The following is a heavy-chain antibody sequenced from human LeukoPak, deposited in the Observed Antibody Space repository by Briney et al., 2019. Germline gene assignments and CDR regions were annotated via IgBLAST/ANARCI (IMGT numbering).Heavy chain of an antibody. J-gene: IGHJ4*02. V-gene: IGHV3-74*01. CDR1: GLTLSSYW. CDR2: ITGDGSIT. CDR3: VRDLQD. Sequence: GGTLRLSCAGSGLTLSSYWMQWVRQAPGKGLVWVSRITGDGSITNYADSVKGRFTISRDNAKNTLFLQMDSLRDEDTAVYYCVRDLQDWGQGTLVTVSS.